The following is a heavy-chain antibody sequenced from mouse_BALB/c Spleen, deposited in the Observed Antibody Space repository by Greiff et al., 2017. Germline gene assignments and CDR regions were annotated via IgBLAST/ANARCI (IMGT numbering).Heavy chain of an antibody. V-gene: IGHV14-3*02. D-gene: IGHD1-1*01. CDR3: AQSPFSYYGSSYGDY. Sequence: EVQLQQSGAELVKPGASVKLSCTASGFNIKDTYMHWVKQRPEQGLEWIGRIDPANGNTKYDPKFQGKATITADTSSNTAYLQLSSLTSEDTAVYYCAQSPFSYYGSSYGDYWGQGTTLTVSS. CDR2: IDPANGNT. CDR1: GFNIKDTY. J-gene: IGHJ2*01.